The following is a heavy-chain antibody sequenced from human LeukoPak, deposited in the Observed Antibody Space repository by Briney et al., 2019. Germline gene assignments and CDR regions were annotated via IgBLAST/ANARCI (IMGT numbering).Heavy chain of an antibody. CDR1: GFTLSSYW. J-gene: IGHJ4*02. CDR2: IKQDGSGI. Sequence: GGSLRLSCAASGFTLSSYWMIWVRQAPGKGLEWVANIKQDGSGISYVDSVKGRFTISRDNAKNSLYLQMNSLRAEDTAVYYCVRGNPFGGYWGQGTLVTVSS. CDR3: VRGNPFGGY. D-gene: IGHD2-15*01. V-gene: IGHV3-7*03.